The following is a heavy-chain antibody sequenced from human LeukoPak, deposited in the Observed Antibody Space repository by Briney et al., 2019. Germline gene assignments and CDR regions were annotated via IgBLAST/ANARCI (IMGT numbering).Heavy chain of an antibody. CDR2: IKQDGSEK. D-gene: IGHD3-3*01. V-gene: IGHV3-7*01. CDR3: ARAKYDFWSGYAAGAFDI. CDR1: GFTFSSYW. J-gene: IGHJ3*02. Sequence: GGSLRLSCAASGFTFSSYWMSWVRQAPGKGLEWVANIKQDGSEKYYVDSVKGRFTISRDNAKNSLYLQMNSLRAEDTAVYYCARAKYDFWSGYAAGAFDIWGQGTMVTVSS.